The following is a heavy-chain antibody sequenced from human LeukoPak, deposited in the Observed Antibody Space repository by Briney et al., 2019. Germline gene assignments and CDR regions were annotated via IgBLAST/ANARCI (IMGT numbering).Heavy chain of an antibody. D-gene: IGHD3-10*01. CDR1: GSIFIDYF. J-gene: IGHJ4*02. CDR3: VSWAGGSSDVASFDY. CDR2: IARRSGDT. V-gene: IGHV1-2*02. Sequence: ASVTVSCKASGSIFIDYFMHSVRQAAGRGGGGMGGIARRSGDTKIAQEFQGRVTLTRDTSISTAYVEVTNLASDDTAVYYCVSWAGGSSDVASFDYWGQGTVVLVSS.